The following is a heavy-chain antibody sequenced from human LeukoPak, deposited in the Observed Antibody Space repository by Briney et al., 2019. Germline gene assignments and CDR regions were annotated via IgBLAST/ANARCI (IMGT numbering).Heavy chain of an antibody. V-gene: IGHV1-69*13. CDR3: ARGPSIAARDYYYYYMDV. J-gene: IGHJ6*03. CDR1: GGTFSTYA. CDR2: IIPIFGTP. D-gene: IGHD6-6*01. Sequence: SVKVSCKASGGTFSTYAISWVRQAPGQGLEWMGGIIPIFGTPNYAQKFHARVTITADESTSTAYMELSSLRSEDTAVYYCARGPSIAARDYYYYYMDVWGKGTTVTVSS.